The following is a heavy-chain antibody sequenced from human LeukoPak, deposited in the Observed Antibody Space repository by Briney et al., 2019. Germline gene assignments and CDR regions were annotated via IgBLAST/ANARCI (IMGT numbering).Heavy chain of an antibody. J-gene: IGHJ3*02. D-gene: IGHD3-22*01. CDR2: ISSSSSYI. Sequence: PGGSLRLSCAASGFTFSSYSMNWVRQAPGKGLEWVSSISSSSSYIYYADSVKGRFTISRDNAKNSLYLQMNSLRAEDTAVYYCARQEQLKAWNYYDSSGYPILDAFDIWGQGTMVTVSS. CDR3: ARQEQLKAWNYYDSSGYPILDAFDI. CDR1: GFTFSSYS. V-gene: IGHV3-21*01.